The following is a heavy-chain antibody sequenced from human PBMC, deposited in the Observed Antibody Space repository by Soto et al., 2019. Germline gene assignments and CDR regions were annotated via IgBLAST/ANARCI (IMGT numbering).Heavy chain of an antibody. CDR2: ISTSGGTI. Sequence: DVNLMESGGGLVQPGGSLRLSCAASGFTFSTYEMNWVRQTPGRGLEWISYISTSGGTIYYADSVKGRLTISRDNAKSSVFLQMNTLRVVDTGVYYCARSSPTYYGLDVWGQGTTVTVS. V-gene: IGHV3-48*03. CDR1: GFTFSTYE. J-gene: IGHJ6*02. CDR3: ARSSPTYYGLDV.